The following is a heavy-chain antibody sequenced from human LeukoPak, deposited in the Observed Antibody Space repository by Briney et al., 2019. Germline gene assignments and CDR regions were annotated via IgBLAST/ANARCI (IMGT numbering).Heavy chain of an antibody. CDR2: ISSSGGKT. CDR3: AKRGGALDS. V-gene: IGHV3-23*01. CDR1: GFTFSSNA. Sequence: GGSLRLSCAASGFTFSSNAMSWVRQAPGKGLEWVSAISSSGGKTYFADSVEGRFTMSGDNSKNMLYLQMNSLRADDTAVYYCAKRGGALDSWGQGALVTVSS. D-gene: IGHD1-26*01. J-gene: IGHJ4*02.